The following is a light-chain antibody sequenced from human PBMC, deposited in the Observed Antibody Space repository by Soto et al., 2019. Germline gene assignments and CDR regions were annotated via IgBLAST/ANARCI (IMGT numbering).Light chain of an antibody. V-gene: IGKV3-20*01. CDR2: GAS. CDR1: QSVSSTY. Sequence: EIVLTQSPGTLSLSPGERATLSCRASQSVSSTYLAWYQQKPGQAPRLLIYGASIRATGVPDRFSGSGSGTDFTLTISRLEPEDLAVYYCQQYGSSAYTFGQGTKLEIK. J-gene: IGKJ2*01. CDR3: QQYGSSAYT.